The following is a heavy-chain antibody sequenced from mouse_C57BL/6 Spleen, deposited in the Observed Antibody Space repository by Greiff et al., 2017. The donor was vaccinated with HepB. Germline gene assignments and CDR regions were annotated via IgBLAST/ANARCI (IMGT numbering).Heavy chain of an antibody. Sequence: EVQLQQSGPELVKPGASVKIPCTASGYTFTDYNMDWVKQSHGKSLEWIGDINPNNGGTIYTQKFKGKATLTVDKSSSTAYMELRSLTSEDTAVYYCARKGDGNYEDYFDYWGQGTTLTVSS. D-gene: IGHD2-1*01. V-gene: IGHV1-18*01. J-gene: IGHJ2*01. CDR2: INPNNGGT. CDR1: GYTFTDYN. CDR3: ARKGDGNYEDYFDY.